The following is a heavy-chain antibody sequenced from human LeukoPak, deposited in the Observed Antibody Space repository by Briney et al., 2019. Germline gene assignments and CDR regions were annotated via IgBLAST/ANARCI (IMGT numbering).Heavy chain of an antibody. Sequence: QPGGSLRLSCAASGFTFSSYGMHWVRQAPGKGLEWVAVIWYDGSNKYYADSVKGRFTISRDNSKNTLYLQMNSLRAEDTAVYYCARSLAGSEHDAFDIWGQGTMVTVSS. V-gene: IGHV3-33*01. D-gene: IGHD6-19*01. CDR3: ARSLAGSEHDAFDI. CDR2: IWYDGSNK. CDR1: GFTFSSYG. J-gene: IGHJ3*02.